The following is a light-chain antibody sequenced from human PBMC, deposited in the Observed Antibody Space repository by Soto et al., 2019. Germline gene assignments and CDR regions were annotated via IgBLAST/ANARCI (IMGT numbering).Light chain of an antibody. CDR1: QSINNRY. CDR2: AAS. Sequence: EIVLTQSPGTLSLSPGERATLSCRASQSINNRYLAWYQQKPGQAPRLLIYAASSRATGIPDRFSGSGSGTAFTLTISRLEPDDFAVYYCQQFGSSPGFTFGPGTKVDIK. CDR3: QQFGSSPGFT. V-gene: IGKV3-20*01. J-gene: IGKJ3*01.